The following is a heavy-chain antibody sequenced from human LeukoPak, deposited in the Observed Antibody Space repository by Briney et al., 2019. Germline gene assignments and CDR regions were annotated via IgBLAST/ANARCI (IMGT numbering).Heavy chain of an antibody. D-gene: IGHD2-15*01. J-gene: IGHJ2*01. CDR2: INHSGST. V-gene: IGHV4-34*09. Sequence: SETLSLNCAVYGGSFSGYYWSWIRQPPGKGLEWIGEINHSGSTNYNPSLKSRVTISVDTSKNQFSLKLSSVTAAGTAVYYCARDQNYCSGGSCYPRYWYFDLWGRGTLVTVSS. CDR1: GGSFSGYY. CDR3: ARDQNYCSGGSCYPRYWYFDL.